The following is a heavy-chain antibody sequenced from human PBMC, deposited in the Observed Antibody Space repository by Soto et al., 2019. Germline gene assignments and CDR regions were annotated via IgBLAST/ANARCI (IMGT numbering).Heavy chain of an antibody. CDR2: IYSGGST. CDR1: GFTVSSNY. V-gene: IGHV3-53*01. J-gene: IGHJ3*02. CDR3: ATHHLTLLGSGWSLGAFDI. D-gene: IGHD6-19*01. Sequence: GGSLRLSCAASGFTVSSNYMSWVRQAPGKGLEWVSVIYSGGSTYYADSVKGRFTISRANSKNTLYLQMNSLRAEDTAVYYCATHHLTLLGSGWSLGAFDIWGQGTMVTVSS.